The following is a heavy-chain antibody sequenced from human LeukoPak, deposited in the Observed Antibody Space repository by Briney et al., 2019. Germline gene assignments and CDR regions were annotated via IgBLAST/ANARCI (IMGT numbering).Heavy chain of an antibody. CDR1: GFTFSSYE. Sequence: PGGSLRLSCAASGFTFSSYEMNWVRQAPGKGLEWVSYISGSGSTIFYADSVQGRFTISRDNAKNSLYLQMNSLRAEETAVYYCARDNPYGDKFDYWGQGTLVTVSS. CDR2: ISGSGSTI. D-gene: IGHD4-17*01. V-gene: IGHV3-48*03. CDR3: ARDNPYGDKFDY. J-gene: IGHJ4*02.